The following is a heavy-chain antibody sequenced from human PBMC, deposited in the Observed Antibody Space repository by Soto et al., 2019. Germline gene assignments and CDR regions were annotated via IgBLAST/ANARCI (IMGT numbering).Heavy chain of an antibody. Sequence: QLQLQESGPGLVKPSETLSLTCTVSGGSISSSSYYWGWIRQPPGKGLEWIGSIYYSGSTYYNPSLKSRVTISVDTSKNQFSLKLSSVTAADTAVYYCARHFSGSSLRFLEWLSTPIYGMDVWGQGTTVTVSS. CDR2: IYYSGST. V-gene: IGHV4-39*01. D-gene: IGHD3-3*01. CDR1: GGSISSSSYY. CDR3: ARHFSGSSLRFLEWLSTPIYGMDV. J-gene: IGHJ6*02.